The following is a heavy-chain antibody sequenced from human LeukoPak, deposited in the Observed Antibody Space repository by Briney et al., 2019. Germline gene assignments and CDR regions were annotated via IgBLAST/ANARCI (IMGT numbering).Heavy chain of an antibody. Sequence: GGSLRLSCAASGFTFSSYWMHWLRQARGKGVVWFSRLNSDGSTTNYADSVKGRFTISRDNAKNTLYLQMISVRAEDTAVYYCARGVAVAAFDYWGQGTLVTVSS. V-gene: IGHV3-74*01. D-gene: IGHD6-19*01. CDR3: ARGVAVAAFDY. J-gene: IGHJ4*02. CDR2: LNSDGSTT. CDR1: GFTFSSYW.